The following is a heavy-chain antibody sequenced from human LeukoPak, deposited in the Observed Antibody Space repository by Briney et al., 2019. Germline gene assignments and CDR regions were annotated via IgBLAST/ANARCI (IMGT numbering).Heavy chain of an antibody. CDR1: GFTFSSYG. D-gene: IGHD1-26*01. V-gene: IGHV3-33*08. CDR2: IWYDGSNK. Sequence: PGGSLRLSCAAPGFTFSSYGMHWVRQAPGKGLEWVAVIWYDGSNKYYADSVKGRFTISRDNSKNTLYLQMNSLRAEDTAVYYCARSLSGSYFDYWGQGTLVTVSS. J-gene: IGHJ4*02. CDR3: ARSLSGSYFDY.